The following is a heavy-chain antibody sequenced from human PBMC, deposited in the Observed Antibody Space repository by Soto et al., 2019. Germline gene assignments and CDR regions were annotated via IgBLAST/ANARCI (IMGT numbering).Heavy chain of an antibody. CDR1: GYSFNSYW. CDR3: ARNTYYHGYYYYGMDL. D-gene: IGHD1-26*01. J-gene: IGHJ6*02. CDR2: IDPSGSYT. Sequence: LGESPKISFKCSGYSFNSYWISWVPPMPGKGMEWIGRIDPSGSYTNTSATFQARVTISADKSISTGDKQWSSLKASDNAMYYCARNTYYHGYYYYGMDLWGQGTMVTVSS. V-gene: IGHV5-10-1*01.